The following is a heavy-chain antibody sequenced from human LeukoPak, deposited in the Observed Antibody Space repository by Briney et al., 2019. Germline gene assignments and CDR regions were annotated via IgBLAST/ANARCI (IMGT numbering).Heavy chain of an antibody. V-gene: IGHV3-74*01. CDR2: INSDGSST. D-gene: IGHD3-3*01. Sequence: GGSLRLSCAASGFTFSSYWMHWVRQAPGKGLVWVSRINSDGSSTSYADSVKGRFTISRDNAKNTLYLQINCLRAEDTAVYYCARGVTIFGVVIKFYNWFDPWGQRTLVTVSS. J-gene: IGHJ5*02. CDR3: ARGVTIFGVVIKFYNWFDP. CDR1: GFTFSSYW.